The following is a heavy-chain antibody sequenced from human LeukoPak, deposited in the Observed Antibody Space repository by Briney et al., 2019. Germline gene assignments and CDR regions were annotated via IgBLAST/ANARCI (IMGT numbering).Heavy chain of an antibody. J-gene: IGHJ4*02. CDR2: INYSGST. CDR1: GGSISGYY. CDR3: ARGPFTYGSVT. D-gene: IGHD3-10*01. V-gene: IGHV4-59*01. Sequence: SETLSLTCTVSGGSISGYYWSWIRQPPGKGLEWIGHINYSGSTNYNPSLKSRVTISVDTSKNQFSLKLNSVTAADTAVYYCARGPFTYGSVTWGQGTLVTVSS.